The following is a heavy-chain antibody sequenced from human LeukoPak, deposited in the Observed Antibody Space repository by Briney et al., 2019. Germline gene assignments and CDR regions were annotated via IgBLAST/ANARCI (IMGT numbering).Heavy chain of an antibody. Sequence: GGSLRLSCAASGFTFSSYAMSWVRQAPGKGLEWVSTVSGNDGATRYADSVKGRFTISRDNSKNTLFLQMNSLRAEDTAVYYCAKYGNDWYYFDHWGQGTLVTVSS. J-gene: IGHJ4*02. CDR1: GFTFSSYA. CDR2: VSGNDGAT. CDR3: AKYGNDWYYFDH. V-gene: IGHV3-23*01. D-gene: IGHD3-9*01.